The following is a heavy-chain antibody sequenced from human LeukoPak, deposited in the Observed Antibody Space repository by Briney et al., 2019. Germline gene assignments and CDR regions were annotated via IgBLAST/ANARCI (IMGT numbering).Heavy chain of an antibody. CDR3: ARGSYCSGGVCSPVGAFDI. Sequence: GGSVRLSCAASGFTFSTYDMHWVRQVPGKGLEWVSGIGTAGDKYYADSIKGRFTSSRENAKNSLFLQMNGLRVGDTAVYYCARGSYCSGGVCSPVGAFDIWGQGTVVTVSS. CDR1: GFTFSTYD. V-gene: IGHV3-13*01. CDR2: IGTAGDK. D-gene: IGHD2-21*02. J-gene: IGHJ3*02.